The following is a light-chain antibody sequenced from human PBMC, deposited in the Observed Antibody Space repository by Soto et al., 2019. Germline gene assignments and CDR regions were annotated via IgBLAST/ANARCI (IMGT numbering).Light chain of an antibody. J-gene: IGLJ1*01. Sequence: QSALTQPASVSGSPGQSITISCTGTSSDVGGYNYVSWYQQHPGKAPKLMIYDVSNRPSGVSNRFSGSKSGNTASLTISGLQAEDEADYYCSSYTSSSTLLYVFGTGTKVHRP. CDR3: SSYTSSSTLLYV. V-gene: IGLV2-14*01. CDR2: DVS. CDR1: SSDVGGYNY.